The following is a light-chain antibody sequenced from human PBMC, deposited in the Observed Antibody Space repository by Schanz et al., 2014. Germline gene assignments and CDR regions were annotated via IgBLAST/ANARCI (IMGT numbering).Light chain of an antibody. V-gene: IGKV3D-20*02. J-gene: IGKJ4*01. CDR3: QQRTSWPLT. CDR2: GAS. Sequence: EIVLTQSPGTLSLSPGERATLSCRASQSVSSSYLAWYQQKPGQAPRLLIYGASSRATGIPDRFSGSGSGSGFTLTISSLQSEDFAVYYCQQRTSWPLTFGGGTKVEIK. CDR1: QSVSSSY.